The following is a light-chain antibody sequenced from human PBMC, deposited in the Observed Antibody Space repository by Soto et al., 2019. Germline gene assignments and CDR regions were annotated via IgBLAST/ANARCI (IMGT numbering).Light chain of an antibody. V-gene: IGKV1-33*01. CDR3: QQYDFLVT. J-gene: IGKJ5*01. CDR2: DAS. Sequence: DVQMTQSPSSLSASVGDRVTITCQASQDINNYLNWYQQKPGKAPKLLIYDASNLERGVPTRFTGSGSGKHFTFTISSLQPEDIATYFCQQYDFLVTFCQGTRLEIQ. CDR1: QDINNY.